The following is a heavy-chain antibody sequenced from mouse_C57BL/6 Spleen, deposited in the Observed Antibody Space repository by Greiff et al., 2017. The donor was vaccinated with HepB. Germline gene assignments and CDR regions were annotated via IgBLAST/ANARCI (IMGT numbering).Heavy chain of an antibody. V-gene: IGHV1-76*01. CDR1: GYTFTDYY. Sequence: QVQLQQSGAELVRPGASVKLSCKASGYTFTDYYINWVKQRPGQGLEWIARIYPGSGNTYYNEKFKGKATLTAEKSSSTAYMQLSSLTSEDSAFYFCARDYYGSSYLYYYAMDYWGQGTSVTVSS. CDR3: ARDYYGSSYLYYYAMDY. CDR2: IYPGSGNT. J-gene: IGHJ4*01. D-gene: IGHD1-1*01.